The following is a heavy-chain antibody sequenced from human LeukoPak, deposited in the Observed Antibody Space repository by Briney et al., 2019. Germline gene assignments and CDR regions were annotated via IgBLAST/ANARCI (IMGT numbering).Heavy chain of an antibody. CDR2: IYYSGST. D-gene: IGHD7-27*01. CDR1: GGSISSYY. J-gene: IGHJ5*02. Sequence: SETLSLTCTVSGGSISSYYWSWIRKPPGKGLEWIGYIYYSGSTNCNPSLKSRVTISVDTSKNQFSLKLSSVTAADTAVYYCARDFAGGWGKNWFDPWGQGTLVTVSS. CDR3: ARDFAGGWGKNWFDP. V-gene: IGHV4-59*01.